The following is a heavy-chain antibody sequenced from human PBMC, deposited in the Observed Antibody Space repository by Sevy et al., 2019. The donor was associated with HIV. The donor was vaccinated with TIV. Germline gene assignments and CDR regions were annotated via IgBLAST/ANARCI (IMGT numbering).Heavy chain of an antibody. D-gene: IGHD3-10*01. J-gene: IGHJ3*02. Sequence: GGCLRLSCAASGFTFSSYAMHWVRQAPGKGLEWVAVISYDGSNKYYADSVKGRFTISRDNSKNTLYLQMNSLRAEDTAVYYCARPRVRGVSGAFDIWGQGTMVTVSS. CDR2: ISYDGSNK. CDR1: GFTFSSYA. CDR3: ARPRVRGVSGAFDI. V-gene: IGHV3-30-3*01.